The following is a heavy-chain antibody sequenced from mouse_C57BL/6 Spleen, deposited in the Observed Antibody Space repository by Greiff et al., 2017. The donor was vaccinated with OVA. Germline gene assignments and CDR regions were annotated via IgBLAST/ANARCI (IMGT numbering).Heavy chain of an antibody. V-gene: IGHV1-61*01. CDR3: ARGRGDYFDY. J-gene: IGHJ2*01. CDR1: GYTFTSYW. Sequence: QVQLQQPGAELVRPGSSVKLSCKASGYTFTSYWMDWVNQRPGQGLEWIGNIYPSDSETHYNQKFKDKATLTVDKSSSTAYMQLSSLTSEDSAVYYCARGRGDYFDYWGQGTTLTVSS. CDR2: IYPSDSET.